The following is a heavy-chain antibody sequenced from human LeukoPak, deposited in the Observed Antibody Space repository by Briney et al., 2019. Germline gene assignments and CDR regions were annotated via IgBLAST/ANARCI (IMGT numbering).Heavy chain of an antibody. CDR3: SKDPNGDYIGAFDS. J-gene: IGHJ5*01. V-gene: IGHV3-23*01. Sequence: GGSLTLPCAPSGLTFNRFAMTWVRHATGKALEWVASITSSQARAYTTDSVKGRFTISRDNSQSTLYLQMNNLRVEDTAVYYCSKDPNGDYIGAFDSWGQGTLVTVSS. CDR1: GLTFNRFA. CDR2: ITSSQARA. D-gene: IGHD4-17*01.